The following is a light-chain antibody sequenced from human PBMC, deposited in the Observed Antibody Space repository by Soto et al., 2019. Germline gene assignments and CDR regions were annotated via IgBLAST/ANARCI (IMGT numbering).Light chain of an antibody. V-gene: IGLV1-44*01. CDR3: AAWDDSLNGPV. Sequence: QSVLTEPPSASGTPGQMVTISCSGSSSNIGSNTVNWCQQRPETAPKLLIYSNNQRPPGVPDRLSGSKSGTSASLPISGLQSEDEPDYYCAAWDDSLNGPVFGTGTKVTV. CDR1: SSNIGSNT. J-gene: IGLJ1*01. CDR2: SNN.